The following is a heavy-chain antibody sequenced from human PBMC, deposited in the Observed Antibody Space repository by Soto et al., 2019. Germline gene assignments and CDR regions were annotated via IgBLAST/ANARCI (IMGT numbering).Heavy chain of an antibody. CDR1: GGTFSSYA. V-gene: IGHV1-69*06. Sequence: SVKVSCKASGGTFSSYAISWVRQAPGQGLEWMGGIIPIFGTANYAQKFQGRVTITADKSTSTAYMELSSLRSEDTAVYYCARDFLAYCGGDCYSYDAFDIWGQGTMVTVS. CDR3: ARDFLAYCGGDCYSYDAFDI. CDR2: IIPIFGTA. D-gene: IGHD2-21*02. J-gene: IGHJ3*02.